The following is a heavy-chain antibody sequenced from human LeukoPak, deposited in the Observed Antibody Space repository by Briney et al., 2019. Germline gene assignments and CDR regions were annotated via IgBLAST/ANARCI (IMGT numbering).Heavy chain of an antibody. Sequence: GGSLRLSCAASGFTFSSYGMHWVRQAPGKGLEWVAFIRYDGSNKYYADSVKGRFTISRDNSKDTVYLQMNSLRAEDTAVYYCARENYYGSGSYIDWGQGTLVTVSS. D-gene: IGHD3-10*01. V-gene: IGHV3-30*02. CDR1: GFTFSSYG. CDR3: ARENYYGSGSYID. CDR2: IRYDGSNK. J-gene: IGHJ4*02.